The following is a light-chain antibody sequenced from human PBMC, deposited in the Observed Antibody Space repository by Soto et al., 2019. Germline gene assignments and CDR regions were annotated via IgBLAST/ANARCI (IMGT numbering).Light chain of an antibody. CDR1: QSISSW. Sequence: DIQMTQSPSTLSASVGDRVTITCRASQSISSWLAWYHQKPGKAPKLLIYKASSLESGVPSRFSGSGSGTEFTLTISSLQPDDVATYYCQQYNSYSGYTFGQGTKLEIK. V-gene: IGKV1-5*03. J-gene: IGKJ2*01. CDR3: QQYNSYSGYT. CDR2: KAS.